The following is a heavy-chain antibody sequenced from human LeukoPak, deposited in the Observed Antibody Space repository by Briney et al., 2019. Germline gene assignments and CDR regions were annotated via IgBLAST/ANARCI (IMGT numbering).Heavy chain of an antibody. V-gene: IGHV3-33*01. J-gene: IGHJ3*02. CDR3: ARVPPESSDAFDI. CDR2: IWYDGSNK. CDR1: GFTFSSYG. Sequence: PGGSLRLSCAASGFTFSSYGMHWVRQAPGKGLEWVAVIWYDGSNKYYVDSVKGRFTISRDNSKNTLYLQMNSLRAEDTAVYYCARVPPESSDAFDIWGQGTMVTVSS.